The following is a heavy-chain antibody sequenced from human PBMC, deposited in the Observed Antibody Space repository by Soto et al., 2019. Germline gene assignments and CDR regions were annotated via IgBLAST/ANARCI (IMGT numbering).Heavy chain of an antibody. V-gene: IGHV3-23*01. J-gene: IGHJ5*02. CDR1: GFSFSSYA. CDR3: TKNPGTTEWFAP. Sequence: GGSLRLSCAASGFSFSSYAMSWVRQAPGQGLEWVSAINDRGGITSYADSVKGRFTISRDNRRNILYLQMSSLRAEDTAVFYCTKNPGTTEWFAPWGRGTLVTVSS. D-gene: IGHD4-17*01. CDR2: INDRGGIT.